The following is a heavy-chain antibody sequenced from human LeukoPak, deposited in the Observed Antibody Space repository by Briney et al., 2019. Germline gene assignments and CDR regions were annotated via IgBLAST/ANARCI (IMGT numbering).Heavy chain of an antibody. V-gene: IGHV4-39*01. CDR2: IYYSGST. CDR3: AAWYSSFDY. Sequence: SETLSLTCTVSGGSISSGSYYWGWIRQPPGKGLEWIGSIYYSGSTYYNPSLKSRVTISVDTSKNQFSLKLSSVTAADTAVYYCAAWYSSFDYWGQGTLVTVSS. CDR1: GGSISSGSYY. J-gene: IGHJ4*02. D-gene: IGHD6-19*01.